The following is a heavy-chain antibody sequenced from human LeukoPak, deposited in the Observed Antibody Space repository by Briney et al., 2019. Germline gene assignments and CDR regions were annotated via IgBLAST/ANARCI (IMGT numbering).Heavy chain of an antibody. CDR1: GFDFSSNW. CDR3: ARETWSRGGDAFDI. D-gene: IGHD3-10*01. V-gene: IGHV3-74*01. J-gene: IGHJ3*02. Sequence: GGSLRLSCAASGFDFSSNWMHWVRQAPGQGLVWVSRINSDGTSTNYADSVKDRLTISRDNTKNTLYLQMNSLTVEDTAVYYCARETWSRGGDAFDIWGRGTMVTVSS. CDR2: INSDGTST.